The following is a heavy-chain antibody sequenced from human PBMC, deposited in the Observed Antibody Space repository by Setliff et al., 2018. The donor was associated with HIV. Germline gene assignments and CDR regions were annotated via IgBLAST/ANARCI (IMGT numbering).Heavy chain of an antibody. V-gene: IGHV3-73*01. CDR3: ATDGGYCTGSSCPDIVLDY. CDR2: IRTRDNNYAT. CDR1: GFVFGGSA. D-gene: IGHD2-15*01. Sequence: GGSLRLSCTASGFVFGGSAMHWVRQAAGKGPEWIGRIRTRDNNYATTYSESVDGRFVVSRDDSKRMAFLQMNSLKIEDTAVYYCATDGGYCTGSSCPDIVLDYWGQGVLVTVSS. J-gene: IGHJ4*02.